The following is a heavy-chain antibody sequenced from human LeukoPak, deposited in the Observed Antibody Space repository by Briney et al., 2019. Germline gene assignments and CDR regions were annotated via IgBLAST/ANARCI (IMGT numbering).Heavy chain of an antibody. CDR3: AKARDWYHFDY. CDR2: IRFDGNKK. V-gene: IGHV3-30*02. J-gene: IGHJ4*02. Sequence: GGSLRLSCAASGFTFSTYGMHWVRQAPGKGLEWVAFIRFDGNKKYSADSVKGRFTISRDNSKNTLYLQMNSLRAEDTAVYYCAKARDWYHFDYWGQGSLVTVSS. D-gene: IGHD3-9*01. CDR1: GFTFSTYG.